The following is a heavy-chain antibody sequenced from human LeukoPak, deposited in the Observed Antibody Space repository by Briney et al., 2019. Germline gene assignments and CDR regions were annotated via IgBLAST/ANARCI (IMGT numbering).Heavy chain of an antibody. CDR2: IYYSGST. J-gene: IGHJ4*02. CDR1: GGSISSSSHY. Sequence: SETLSLTCTVSGGSISSSSHYWGWIRQPPGKGLEWIGSIYYSGSTYYNPSLKSRVTISVDTSKNQFSLKLSSVTAADTAVYYCARHKFPAYYYGSGSYPPDYWGQGTLVTVSS. CDR3: ARHKFPAYYYGSGSYPPDY. D-gene: IGHD3-10*01. V-gene: IGHV4-39*01.